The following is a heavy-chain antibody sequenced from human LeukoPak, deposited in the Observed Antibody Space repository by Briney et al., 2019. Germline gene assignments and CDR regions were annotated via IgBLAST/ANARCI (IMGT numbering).Heavy chain of an antibody. CDR3: ARETPAAIVRGSWFDP. J-gene: IGHJ5*02. CDR1: GYTFTSYG. V-gene: IGHV1-18*01. CDR2: ISAYNGNT. Sequence: ASVKVSCKASGYTFTSYGISWVRQAPGQGLEWMGWISAYNGNTNYAQKLQGRVTMTTDTSTSTAYMELRSLRSDDTAVYYCARETPAAIVRGSWFDPWGQGTLVTVSS. D-gene: IGHD2-2*01.